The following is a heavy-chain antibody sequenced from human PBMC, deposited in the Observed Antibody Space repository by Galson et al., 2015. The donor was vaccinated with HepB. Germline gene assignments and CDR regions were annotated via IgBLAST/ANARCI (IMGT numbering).Heavy chain of an antibody. V-gene: IGHV1-69*13. D-gene: IGHD6-19*01. CDR1: GGTFSSYA. J-gene: IGHJ4*02. CDR2: IIPIFGIA. Sequence: SVKVSCKASGGTFSSYAISWVRQAPGQGLEWMGGIIPIFGIANYAQKFQGRVTITADESTSTAYMELSSLRSEDTAVYYCARGGSLGAGIAVAGTSGFDYWGQGTLVTVSS. CDR3: ARGGSLGAGIAVAGTSGFDY.